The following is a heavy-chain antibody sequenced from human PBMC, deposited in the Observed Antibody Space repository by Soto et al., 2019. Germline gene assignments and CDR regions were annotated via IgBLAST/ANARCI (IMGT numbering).Heavy chain of an antibody. CDR3: AKDHQTYNWDYLFDS. J-gene: IGHJ4*02. V-gene: IGHV3-30*18. Sequence: GGSLRLSCAASGFTFSINDMHWVRQAPGRGLEWVAVISNDGNNKYYADSVKGRFTLSRDNSKNMVYLQMDSLRVEDTAVYYCAKDHQTYNWDYLFDSWGPGTLVTVSS. CDR2: ISNDGNNK. D-gene: IGHD1-7*01. CDR1: GFTFSIND.